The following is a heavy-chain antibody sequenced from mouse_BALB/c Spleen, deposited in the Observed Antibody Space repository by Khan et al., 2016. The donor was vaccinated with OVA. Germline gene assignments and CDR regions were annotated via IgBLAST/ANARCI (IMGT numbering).Heavy chain of an antibody. CDR2: IWGDGST. J-gene: IGHJ3*01. V-gene: IGHV2-3*01. D-gene: IGHD2-13*01. Sequence: QVQLKESGPGLVAPSQSLSITCTVSGFSLTSYGVSWVRQPPGKGLEWLGVIWGDGSTNYHSALISSLSISKDNSKSQVFLKLNSLQTDDTATYYCAIIYYGVDWFAYWGQGTLVTVSA. CDR1: GFSLTSYG. CDR3: AIIYYGVDWFAY.